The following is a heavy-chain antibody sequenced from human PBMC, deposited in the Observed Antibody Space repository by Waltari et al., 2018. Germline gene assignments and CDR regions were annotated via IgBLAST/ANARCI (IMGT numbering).Heavy chain of an antibody. CDR1: GFTFSTYS. J-gene: IGHJ4*02. CDR2: ISTSDVDT. D-gene: IGHD6-6*01. Sequence: EVQLVESGGGLVKPGGSLRLSCAASGFTFSTYSMNWVRQAPGRGREWFSSISTSDVDTYYADSVKGRFTISRDNAKDSVYLQMNSLRAEDAAVYYCARDPYSSSSAIDYWGQGTLVTVSS. CDR3: ARDPYSSSSAIDY. V-gene: IGHV3-21*01.